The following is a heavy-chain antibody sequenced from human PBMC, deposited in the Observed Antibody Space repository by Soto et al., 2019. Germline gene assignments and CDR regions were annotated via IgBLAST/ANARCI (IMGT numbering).Heavy chain of an antibody. CDR1: GGTFSSYA. J-gene: IGHJ2*01. V-gene: IGHV1-69*12. Sequence: QVQLVQSGAEVKKPGSSVKVSCKASGGTFSSYAISWVRQAPGQGLEWMGGIIPIFGTANYAQKFQGRVTITADESPSTAYLVLSSLRSVDTAVYYFARTGARDWYFDLWGRGPLVTVSS. CDR2: IIPIFGTA. CDR3: ARTGARDWYFDL. D-gene: IGHD7-27*01.